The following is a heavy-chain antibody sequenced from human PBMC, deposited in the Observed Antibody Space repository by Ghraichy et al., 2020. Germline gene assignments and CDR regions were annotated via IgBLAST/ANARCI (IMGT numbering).Heavy chain of an antibody. V-gene: IGHV3-66*02. CDR3: ARYGWYGGSDAFDI. D-gene: IGHD6-19*01. J-gene: IGHJ3*02. Sequence: GGSLRLSCAASGFTVSSNYMSWVRQAPGKGLEWVSVIYSGGSTYYADSVKGRFTISRDNSKNTLYLQMNSLRAEDTAVYYCARYGWYGGSDAFDIWGQGTMVTVSS. CDR1: GFTVSSNY. CDR2: IYSGGST.